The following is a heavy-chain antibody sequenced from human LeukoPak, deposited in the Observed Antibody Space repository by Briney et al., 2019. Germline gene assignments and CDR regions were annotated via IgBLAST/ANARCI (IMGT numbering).Heavy chain of an antibody. CDR3: ANGKAADY. V-gene: IGHV3-23*01. D-gene: IGHD1-26*01. J-gene: IGHJ4*02. CDR2: ISGSGGST. CDR1: GFTFSSYA. Sequence: GGSLRLSCAASGFTFSSYAMSWVRQAPGKGLEWVAAISGSGGSTYYADSVKGLFTISRDNSKNTLYMLMYSLSGEDKAVYYCANGKAADYWGQGTLVTVSS.